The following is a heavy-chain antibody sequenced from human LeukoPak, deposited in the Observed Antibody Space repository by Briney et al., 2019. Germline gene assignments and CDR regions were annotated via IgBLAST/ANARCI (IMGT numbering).Heavy chain of an antibody. CDR3: ARLGTVMMALGMDV. CDR1: GSSFTSYW. V-gene: IGHV5-51*01. D-gene: IGHD5-18*01. Sequence: GESLKISCKGSGSSFTSYWIGWVRQMLGKGLEWMGIIYPADSDTRYSPSFQGQVTISADKSISTAYLQWSSLKASDAAIYYCARLGTVMMALGMDVWGQGTTVTVSS. J-gene: IGHJ6*02. CDR2: IYPADSDT.